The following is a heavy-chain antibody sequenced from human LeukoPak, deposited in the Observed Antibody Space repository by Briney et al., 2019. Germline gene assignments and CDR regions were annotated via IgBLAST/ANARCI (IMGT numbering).Heavy chain of an antibody. D-gene: IGHD3-3*01. CDR2: ISSSSSYI. J-gene: IGHJ4*02. CDR1: GFTFSSYS. Sequence: GGSLRLSCAASGFTFSSYSMNWVRQAPGKGLEWVSSISSSSSYIYYADSVKGRFTISRDNAKNSLYLQMNSLRAEDTAVYYCASAYYDFWSGYLSDYFDYWGQGTLVTVSS. CDR3: ASAYYDFWSGYLSDYFDY. V-gene: IGHV3-21*01.